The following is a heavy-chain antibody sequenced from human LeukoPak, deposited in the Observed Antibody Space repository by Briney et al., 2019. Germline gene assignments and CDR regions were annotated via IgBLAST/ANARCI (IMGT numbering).Heavy chain of an antibody. CDR3: ARGSGSTIDY. V-gene: IGHV4-61*02. J-gene: IGHJ4*02. CDR2: LYTSGST. CDR1: GGSISSGSYY. Sequence: SETLSLTCTVSGGSISSGSYYWSWIRQPAGKGLEWIGRLYTSGSTNYNPSLKSRVTISVDTSKNQFSLKLSSVTAADTAVYYCARGSGSTIDYWGQGTLVTVSS. D-gene: IGHD3-10*01.